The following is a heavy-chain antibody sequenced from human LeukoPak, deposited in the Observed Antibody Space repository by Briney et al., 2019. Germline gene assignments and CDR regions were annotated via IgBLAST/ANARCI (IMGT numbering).Heavy chain of an antibody. CDR1: GGTISSYA. D-gene: IGHD3-10*01. CDR2: INASFGNT. V-gene: IGHV1-3*01. J-gene: IGHJ4*02. CDR3: ARGGYGSGSYNYFDY. Sequence: GASVKGSCKASGGTISSYALRWGRQAPGQGLEWIGPINASFGNTKYSQKFQGRVTITRDTSASTAYMELSSLRSEDTAVYYCARGGYGSGSYNYFDYWGQGTLVTVSS.